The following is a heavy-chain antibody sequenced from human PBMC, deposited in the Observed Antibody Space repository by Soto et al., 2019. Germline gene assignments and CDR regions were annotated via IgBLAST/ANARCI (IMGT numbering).Heavy chain of an antibody. D-gene: IGHD6-19*01. CDR1: GFTFSNYA. CDR3: ARDQYSSGWSVTR. CDR2: IGTGGDT. Sequence: PGGSLRLSCAASGFTFSNYAMNWGRQAPGKGLEWVSSIGTGGDTNYADSVKGRFTISRDNSKNTLYLQMNSLRAEDTAVYYCARDQYSSGWSVTRWGQGTLVTVSS. V-gene: IGHV3-23*01. J-gene: IGHJ4*02.